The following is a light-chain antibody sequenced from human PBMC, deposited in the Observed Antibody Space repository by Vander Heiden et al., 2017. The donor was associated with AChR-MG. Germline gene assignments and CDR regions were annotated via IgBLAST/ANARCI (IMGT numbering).Light chain of an antibody. CDR1: SYDIGGNA. Sequence: QSVLPHPPSASGTPGQRVTISCSGSSYDIGGNAVNWYQQLPGTAPKLLIHGNNQRPSGVPDRFSGSKSGTSASLAISGLRSEDEADYYCAAWDDSLNGVVFGGGTKLTVL. CDR3: AAWDDSLNGVV. CDR2: GNN. J-gene: IGLJ3*02. V-gene: IGLV1-44*01.